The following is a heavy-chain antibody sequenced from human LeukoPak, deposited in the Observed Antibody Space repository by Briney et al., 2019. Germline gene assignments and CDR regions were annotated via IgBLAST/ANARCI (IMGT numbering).Heavy chain of an antibody. V-gene: IGHV3-13*01. CDR2: IGTAGDT. J-gene: IGHJ4*02. CDR3: ARDQTSSYKNPLAH. D-gene: IGHD6-6*01. Sequence: GGSLRLSCAASGFTFSSYDMHWVRQATGKGLEWVSAIGTAGDTYYPGSVKGRFTISRENAKNSLYLQMNSLRAGDTAVYYCARDQTSSYKNPLAHWGQGTLVTVSS. CDR1: GFTFSSYD.